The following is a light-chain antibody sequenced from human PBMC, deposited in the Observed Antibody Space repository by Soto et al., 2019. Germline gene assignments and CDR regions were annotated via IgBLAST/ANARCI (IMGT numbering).Light chain of an antibody. J-gene: IGKJ1*01. CDR1: QGVSSY. CDR2: AAS. Sequence: DIQLTQSPSFLSASVGDRVTITCRATQGVSSYLAWYQQKPGKAPKLLIYAASTLQSGVPSRFSGSGPGTEFTLTISSLQPEDFGTYYCQQLNSYPGTFGQGTKVEIK. V-gene: IGKV1-9*01. CDR3: QQLNSYPGT.